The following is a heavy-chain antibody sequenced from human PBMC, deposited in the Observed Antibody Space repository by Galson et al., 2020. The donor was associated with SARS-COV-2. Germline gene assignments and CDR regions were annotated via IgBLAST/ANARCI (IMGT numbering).Heavy chain of an antibody. CDR1: GGSISSNSYY. CDR3: ATISLQYDAFDI. Sequence: SETLYLTCNVSGGSISSNSYYWAWIRQSPGKGLEWIGTSYYSGTTYYNPSLKSRVTMSVDTSKNQFSLRLGSVTAADTAIYYCATISLQYDAFDIWGQGTMVTVSS. D-gene: IGHD2-21*02. J-gene: IGHJ3*02. CDR2: SYYSGTT. V-gene: IGHV4-39*01.